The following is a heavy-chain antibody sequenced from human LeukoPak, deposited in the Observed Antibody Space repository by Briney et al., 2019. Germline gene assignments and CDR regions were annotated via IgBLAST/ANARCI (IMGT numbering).Heavy chain of an antibody. D-gene: IGHD6-13*01. J-gene: IGHJ5*02. CDR2: ISSSSSYI. CDR1: GFTFSSYS. CDR3: ARDRGSSSWYNWFDP. V-gene: IGHV3-21*01. Sequence: GGSLRLSCAASGFTFSSYSMNWVRQAPGKGLEWVSSISSSSSYIYYADSAKGRFTISRDNAKNSLYLQMNSLRAEDTAVYYCARDRGSSSWYNWFDPWGQGTLVTVSS.